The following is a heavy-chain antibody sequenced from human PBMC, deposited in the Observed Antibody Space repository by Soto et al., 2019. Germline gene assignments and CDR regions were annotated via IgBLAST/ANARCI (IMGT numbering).Heavy chain of an antibody. J-gene: IGHJ4*02. V-gene: IGHV3-15*07. CDR1: GFTFSNAW. CDR3: TTDLYSSREAR. CDR2: IKSKTDGGTT. D-gene: IGHD6-13*01. Sequence: EVQLVESGGGLVKPGGSLRLSCAASGFTFSNAWMNWVRQAPGKGLEWVGRIKSKTDGGTTDYAAPVKGRFTISRDDSNNTLYLQMNSLNTEDTAVYYCTTDLYSSREARWGQGTLVTVSS.